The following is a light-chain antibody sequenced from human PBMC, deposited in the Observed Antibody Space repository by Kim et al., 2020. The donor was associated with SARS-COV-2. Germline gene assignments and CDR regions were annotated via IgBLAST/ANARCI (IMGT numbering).Light chain of an antibody. V-gene: IGKV3-20*01. Sequence: PGQGAAPSCRAGPASDRTASAWYQHRPGRAPRVVVYGTSTRATGVPDRFTGGGSGTDIALTISRLEPEDFGVYNCLRYDRSRGWRFGQGPKVNI. CDR2: GTS. CDR1: PASDRTA. CDR3: LRYDRSRGWR. J-gene: IGKJ1*01.